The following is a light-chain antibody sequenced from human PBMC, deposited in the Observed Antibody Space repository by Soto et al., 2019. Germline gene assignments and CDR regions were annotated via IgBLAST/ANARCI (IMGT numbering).Light chain of an antibody. CDR3: QQYGSSPAT. V-gene: IGKV3-20*01. CDR1: ESVRSSY. J-gene: IGKJ1*01. CDR2: GAS. Sequence: EIVLTHSPGTLSLSPGERATLCCTASESVRSSYLAWYQQKPGQATRLLIYGASTRATGIPDRFTGSGSGTDFTLSVSRLEPEDFAVYFCQQYGSSPATFGQGIKVDI.